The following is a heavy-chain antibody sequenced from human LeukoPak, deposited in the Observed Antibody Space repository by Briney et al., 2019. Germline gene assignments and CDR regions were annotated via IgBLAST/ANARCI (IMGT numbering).Heavy chain of an antibody. Sequence: PGRSLRLSCAASGFTFSSYGMHWVRQAPGKGLEWVAVISYDGSNKYYTDSVKGRFTISRDNSKNTLYLQMNSLRAEDTAVYYCAKVQSRFWSGYDDPWGQGILVTVSS. J-gene: IGHJ5*02. V-gene: IGHV3-30*18. CDR3: AKVQSRFWSGYDDP. D-gene: IGHD3-3*01. CDR2: ISYDGSNK. CDR1: GFTFSSYG.